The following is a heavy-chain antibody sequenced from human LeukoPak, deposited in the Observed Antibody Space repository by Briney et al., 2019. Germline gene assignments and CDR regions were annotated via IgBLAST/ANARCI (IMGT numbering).Heavy chain of an antibody. D-gene: IGHD3-22*01. Sequence: GGSLRLSCAASGFTVISNYMNWVRQAPGKGLEWVSTIYSGGSTNYADSVKGRFTISRDNSKNTLYLQMNSLRAEDTAVYYCARDRYYYDSSGYHGGAFDIWGQGTMVTVSS. J-gene: IGHJ3*02. V-gene: IGHV3-66*01. CDR3: ARDRYYYDSSGYHGGAFDI. CDR1: GFTVISNY. CDR2: IYSGGST.